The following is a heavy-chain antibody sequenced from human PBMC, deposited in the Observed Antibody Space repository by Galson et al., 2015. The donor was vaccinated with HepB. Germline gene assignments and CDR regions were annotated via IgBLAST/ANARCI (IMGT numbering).Heavy chain of an antibody. Sequence: SLRLSCAASGFTVSSNYMSWVRQAPGKGLEWVSVIYSGGSTYYADSVKGRFTISRDNSKNTLYLQMNSLRAEDTAVYYCARVGDSSSWTGAFDYWGQGTLVTVSS. V-gene: IGHV3-66*02. J-gene: IGHJ4*02. CDR3: ARVGDSSSWTGAFDY. CDR1: GFTVSSNY. CDR2: IYSGGST. D-gene: IGHD6-13*01.